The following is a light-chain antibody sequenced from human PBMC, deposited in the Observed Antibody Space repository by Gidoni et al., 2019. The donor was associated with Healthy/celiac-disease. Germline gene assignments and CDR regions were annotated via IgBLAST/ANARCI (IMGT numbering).Light chain of an antibody. CDR2: TAS. CDR3: QQYNSYPLT. Sequence: DIQVTQSPSTLSASVGDRVTITCRASQSISSWLAWYQQKPGKAPKLLIYTASSLESGVPSRFSGSGSGTEFTLTISSLQPDDFATYYCQQYNSYPLTFGGGTKVEIK. J-gene: IGKJ4*01. CDR1: QSISSW. V-gene: IGKV1-5*03.